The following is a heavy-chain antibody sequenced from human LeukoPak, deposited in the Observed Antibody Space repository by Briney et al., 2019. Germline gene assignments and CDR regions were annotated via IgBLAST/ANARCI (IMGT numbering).Heavy chain of an antibody. CDR3: ARSCRDGYRDFDY. V-gene: IGHV5-51*01. D-gene: IGHD5-24*01. CDR2: IYPADSDT. CDR1: GYSFATYW. J-gene: IGHJ4*02. Sequence: GECLKISCKGSGYSFATYWIGWVRQPPGKGLEWMGIIYPADSDTKYSPSFRGQVTISADKSISTAYLQWSSLKASDTAMYYCARSCRDGYRDFDYWGQGTLVTVSS.